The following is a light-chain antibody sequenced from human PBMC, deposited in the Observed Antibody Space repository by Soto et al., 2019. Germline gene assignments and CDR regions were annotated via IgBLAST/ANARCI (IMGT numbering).Light chain of an antibody. Sequence: EIVLTQFPATLPLPPGESATLSCRATRSVSSYLAWYQQKPGQAPRLLIYDASSRPTDIPARFSGSGSGTDFTLTISSLEPEDFALYYCQQRSNWPITFGQGTRLEIK. J-gene: IGKJ5*01. V-gene: IGKV3-11*01. CDR1: RSVSSY. CDR2: DAS. CDR3: QQRSNWPIT.